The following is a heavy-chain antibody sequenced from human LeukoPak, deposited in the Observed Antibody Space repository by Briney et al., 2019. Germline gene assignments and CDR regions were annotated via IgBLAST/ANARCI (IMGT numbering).Heavy chain of an antibody. CDR2: INGIGTTT. CDR1: GFTFSNYA. D-gene: IGHD2-2*01. Sequence: GGSLRLSCAASGFTFSNYAMSWVRQAPGKGLEWVSAINGIGTTTYYADSVRGRFTISRDNSKNMLYLQMNSLRAEDTALYYGAKPVSDGSTSRTPWGKGTWSPSPQ. V-gene: IGHV3-23*01. J-gene: IGHJ5*02. CDR3: AKPVSDGSTSRTP.